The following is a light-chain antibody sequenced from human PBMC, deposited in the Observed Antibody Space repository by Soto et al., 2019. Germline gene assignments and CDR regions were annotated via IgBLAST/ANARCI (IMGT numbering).Light chain of an antibody. CDR2: GAS. V-gene: IGKV3-20*01. CDR1: QSVSSSY. CDR3: QQYGSSYPWT. Sequence: EIVLTQSPGTLSLSPGERATLSCRASQSVSSSYLAWYQQKPGQAPRLLIYGASSRATGIPGRFSGSGSGTDFTLTISRLEPEDFAVYYCQQYGSSYPWTFGQGTKVDIK. J-gene: IGKJ1*01.